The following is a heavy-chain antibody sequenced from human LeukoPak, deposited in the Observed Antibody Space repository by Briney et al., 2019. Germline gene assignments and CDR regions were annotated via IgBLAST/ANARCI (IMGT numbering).Heavy chain of an antibody. V-gene: IGHV1-18*01. CDR1: GYTFTSYG. CDR2: ISAYNGNT. Sequence: GASVKVSCKASGYTFTSYGISWVRQAPGQGLEWMGWISAYNGNTNYAQKLQGRVTMTTDTSTSTAYMELRSLRSDDTAVYYCASRSSGLYGDYFDYWGQGTLVTVSS. D-gene: IGHD6-19*01. CDR3: ASRSSGLYGDYFDY. J-gene: IGHJ4*02.